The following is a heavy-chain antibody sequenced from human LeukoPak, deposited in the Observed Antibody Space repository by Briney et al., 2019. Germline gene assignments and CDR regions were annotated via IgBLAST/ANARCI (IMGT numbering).Heavy chain of an antibody. CDR2: IKQDGSEK. Sequence: PGGSLRLSCAASGFTFSSYWMSWVRQAPGKGLEWVANIKQDGSEKYYVDSVKGRFTISRDNAKNSLYLQMNSLRAEDTAVYYCARAEGSSWFRDYFQHWGQGTLVTVSS. D-gene: IGHD6-13*01. J-gene: IGHJ1*01. CDR3: ARAEGSSWFRDYFQH. CDR1: GFTFSSYW. V-gene: IGHV3-7*01.